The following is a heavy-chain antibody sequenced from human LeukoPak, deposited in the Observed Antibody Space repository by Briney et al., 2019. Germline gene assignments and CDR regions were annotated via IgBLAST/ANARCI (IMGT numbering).Heavy chain of an antibody. D-gene: IGHD5-18*01. J-gene: IGHJ6*03. CDR1: GGTFSSYA. CDR3: ARDLREQLWPKGGEYYYMDV. CDR2: IIPIFGTA. Sequence: ASVKVSCKASGGTFSSYAISWVRQAPGQGLEWMGGIIPIFGTANYAQKFQGRVTITTDESTSTAYMELSSLRSEDTAVYYCARDLREQLWPKGGEYYYMDVWGKGTTVTVSS. V-gene: IGHV1-69*05.